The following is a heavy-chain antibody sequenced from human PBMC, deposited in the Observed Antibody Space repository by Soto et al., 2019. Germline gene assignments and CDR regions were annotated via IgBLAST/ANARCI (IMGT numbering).Heavy chain of an antibody. J-gene: IGHJ6*02. D-gene: IGHD1-26*01. CDR3: ARTSGSYGDYYYGMDV. CDR2: IIPIFGTA. CDR1: GYTFTSYA. Sequence: SVKVSCKASGYTFTSYAISWVRQAPGQGLEWMGGIIPIFGTANYAQKFQGRVTITADESTSTAYMELSSLRPEDTAVYYCARTSGSYGDYYYGMDVWGQGTTVTVSS. V-gene: IGHV1-69*13.